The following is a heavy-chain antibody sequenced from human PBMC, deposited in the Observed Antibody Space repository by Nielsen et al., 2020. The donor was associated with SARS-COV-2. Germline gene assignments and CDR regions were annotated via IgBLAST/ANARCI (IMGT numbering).Heavy chain of an antibody. CDR2: INPSGGST. Sequence: ASVKVSCKASGYTFTNYYMHWVRQAPGQGLEWMGIINPSGGSTTYAQTFQGRVTMTRDTSTSTVYMELSSLTSEDTAVYYCARGLSSIVEANWFDPWGQGTLVTVSS. CDR1: GYTFTNYY. J-gene: IGHJ5*02. D-gene: IGHD3-3*02. V-gene: IGHV1-46*01. CDR3: ARGLSSIVEANWFDP.